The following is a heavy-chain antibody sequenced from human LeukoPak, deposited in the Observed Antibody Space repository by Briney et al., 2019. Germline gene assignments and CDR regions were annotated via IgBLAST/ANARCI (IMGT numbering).Heavy chain of an antibody. CDR2: ISYDGSNK. CDR3: AKGAIWSGPTYFDY. D-gene: IGHD3-3*01. CDR1: GFTFSSYG. J-gene: IGHJ4*02. Sequence: GRSLRLSCAASGFTFSSYGMHWVRQAPGKGLEWVAVISYDGSNKYYADSVKGRFTISRDNSKNTLYLQMNSPRAEDTAVYYCAKGAIWSGPTYFDYWGQGTLVTVSS. V-gene: IGHV3-30*18.